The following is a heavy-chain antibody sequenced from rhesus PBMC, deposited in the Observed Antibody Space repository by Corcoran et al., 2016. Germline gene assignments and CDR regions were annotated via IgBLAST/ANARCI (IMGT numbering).Heavy chain of an antibody. V-gene: IGHV1-111*01. Sequence: EVQLVQSGAEVKKPGASVKISCKASGYTFTAYYLHWVRPAPGKGLEWMGRVDPEDGEADYAQKFQDRVTITRDTSTDTAYMELSSLRSEDTAVYYCATGGSSSTFDYWGQGVLVTVSS. D-gene: IGHD6-43*01. CDR2: VDPEDGEA. CDR3: ATGGSSSTFDY. J-gene: IGHJ4*01. CDR1: GYTFTAYY.